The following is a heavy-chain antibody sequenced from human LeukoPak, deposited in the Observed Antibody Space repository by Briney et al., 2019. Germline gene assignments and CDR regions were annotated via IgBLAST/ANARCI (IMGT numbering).Heavy chain of an antibody. D-gene: IGHD2-15*01. V-gene: IGHV3-21*01. CDR3: ARDDNAYCSGGSCSYFQH. J-gene: IGHJ1*01. CDR2: ISTSSSYI. Sequence: PGGSLRLSCAASEFTFSTYWMTWVRQAPGKGLEWVSSISTSSSYIYYADSVRGRFTISRDNAKNSLYLQMNSLRAEDTAVYYCARDDNAYCSGGSCSYFQHWGQGTLVTVSS. CDR1: EFTFSTYW.